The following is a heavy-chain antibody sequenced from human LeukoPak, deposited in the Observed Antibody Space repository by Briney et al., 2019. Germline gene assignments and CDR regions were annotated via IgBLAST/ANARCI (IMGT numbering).Heavy chain of an antibody. CDR2: ISGDGANT. CDR1: GFTFDGYA. J-gene: IGHJ4*02. V-gene: IGHV3-43*02. Sequence: QPGGPLRLSCSASGFTFDGYAMHWVRQAPGRGLEWVSLISGDGANTYYADSVKGRFTISRDNSKNSLYLQMNSLRTEDSALYFCAKGNQWLVHYWGQGTLVIVSS. CDR3: AKGNQWLVHY. D-gene: IGHD6-19*01.